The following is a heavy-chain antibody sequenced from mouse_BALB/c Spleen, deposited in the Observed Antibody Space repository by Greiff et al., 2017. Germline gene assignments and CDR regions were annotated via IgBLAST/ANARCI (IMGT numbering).Heavy chain of an antibody. CDR3: ARGNGNFDV. CDR1: GYTFTSYW. J-gene: IGHJ1*01. D-gene: IGHD2-1*01. CDR2: INPSNGRT. V-gene: IGHV1S81*02. Sequence: VQLQQPGAELVKPGASVKLSCKASGYTFTSYWMHWVKQRPGQGLEWIGEINPSNGRTNYNEKFKSKATLTVDKSSSTAYMQLSSLTSEDSAVYYCARGNGNFDVWGAGTTVTVSA.